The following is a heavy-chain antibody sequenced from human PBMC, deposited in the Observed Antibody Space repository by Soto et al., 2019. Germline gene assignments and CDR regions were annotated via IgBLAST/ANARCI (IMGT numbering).Heavy chain of an antibody. V-gene: IGHV3-21*01. CDR3: AREDGGAGVDGAKNYYYGMDC. J-gene: IGHJ6*02. D-gene: IGHD3-16*01. Sequence: GGSLRLSCAASGFTFSSYSMNWVRQAPGKGLEWVSSISSSSSYIYYADSVKGRFTISRDNAKNSLYLQMNSLRAEDTAVYYCAREDGGAGVDGAKNYYYGMDCWGQGTTVTVSS. CDR2: ISSSSSYI. CDR1: GFTFSSYS.